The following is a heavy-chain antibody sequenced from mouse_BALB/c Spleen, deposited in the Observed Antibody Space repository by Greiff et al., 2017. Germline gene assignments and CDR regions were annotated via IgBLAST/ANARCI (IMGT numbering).Heavy chain of an antibody. CDR3: ARAGIYYDYDYAMDY. V-gene: IGHV14-3*02. D-gene: IGHD2-4*01. CDR2: IDPANGNT. Sequence: EVQRVESGAELVKPGASVKLSCTASGFNIKDTYMHWVKQRPEQGLEWIGRIDPANGNTKYDPKFQGKATITADTSSNTAYLQLSSLTSEDTAVYYCARAGIYYDYDYAMDYWGQGTSVTVSS. CDR1: GFNIKDTY. J-gene: IGHJ4*01.